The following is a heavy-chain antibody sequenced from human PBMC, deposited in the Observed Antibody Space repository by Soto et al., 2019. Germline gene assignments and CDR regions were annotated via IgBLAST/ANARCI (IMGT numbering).Heavy chain of an antibody. V-gene: IGHV3-30*18. Sequence: VQLVESGGGVVQPGRSLRLSCAASGFTFSDYAMHWVRQAPGKGLEWVAVVSHGGRNTHYADSVKGRFTISRDSSKNTVSLEVTSLRAEDMAVYYCAKGGRQWLVTSDFNYWGQGALVTVSS. J-gene: IGHJ4*02. CDR2: VSHGGRNT. D-gene: IGHD6-19*01. CDR3: AKGGRQWLVTSDFNY. CDR1: GFTFSDYA.